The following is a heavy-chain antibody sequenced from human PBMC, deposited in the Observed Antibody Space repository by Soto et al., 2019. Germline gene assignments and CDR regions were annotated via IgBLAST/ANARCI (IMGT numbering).Heavy chain of an antibody. CDR3: ARDSYFYDSSGYFDY. CDR1: GFTFSSYG. D-gene: IGHD3-22*01. CDR2: ISYDGSNK. J-gene: IGHJ4*02. V-gene: IGHV3-33*05. Sequence: SGFTFSSYGMHWVRQAPGKGLEWVAVISYDGSNKYYVDSVKGRFTISRDNAKDSLYLQMNSLRAEDTAVYYCARDSYFYDSSGYFDYRGQGTLVTVSS.